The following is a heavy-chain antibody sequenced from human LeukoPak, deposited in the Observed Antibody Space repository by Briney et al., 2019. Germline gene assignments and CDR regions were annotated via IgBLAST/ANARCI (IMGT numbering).Heavy chain of an antibody. Sequence: GGSLRLSCAASGFIFSNAWMSWVRQAPGKGLEWVGRIKSKTDGGTTDYAAPGKGRFTISRDESKNTLYLQMNSLKTEDTAVYYCTTDVYYDFDYWGQGTLVTVSS. CDR1: GFIFSNAW. J-gene: IGHJ4*02. V-gene: IGHV3-15*01. CDR3: TTDVYYDFDY. D-gene: IGHD3-10*01. CDR2: IKSKTDGGTT.